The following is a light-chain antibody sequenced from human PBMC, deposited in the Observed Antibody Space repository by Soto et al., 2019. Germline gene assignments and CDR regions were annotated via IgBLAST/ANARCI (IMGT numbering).Light chain of an antibody. CDR2: LNSDGSH. CDR3: QTWGTGIQV. J-gene: IGLJ1*01. CDR1: SGHSSYA. V-gene: IGLV4-69*01. Sequence: QSVLTQSPSASASLGASVKLTCTLSSGHSSYAIAWHQQQPEKGPRYLMKLNSDGSHSKGDGIPDRFSGSSSGAERYLTTSSLQSEDEADYSCQTWGTGIQVFGTGTKVTVL.